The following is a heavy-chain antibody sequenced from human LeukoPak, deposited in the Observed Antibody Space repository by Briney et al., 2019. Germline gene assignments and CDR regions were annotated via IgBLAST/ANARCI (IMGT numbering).Heavy chain of an antibody. J-gene: IGHJ6*03. D-gene: IGHD6-13*01. V-gene: IGHV3-7*01. CDR3: ARVIGDSTYMDV. CDR2: IKQDGSEK. Sequence: GGSLRLSCAASGFTFSSYWMSWVRQAPGKGLEWVAHIKQDGSEKYYVDSVKGRFTISRDNAKNSLYLQMNSLRAEDRAVYYCARVIGDSTYMDVWGKGTTVTVSS. CDR1: GFTFSSYW.